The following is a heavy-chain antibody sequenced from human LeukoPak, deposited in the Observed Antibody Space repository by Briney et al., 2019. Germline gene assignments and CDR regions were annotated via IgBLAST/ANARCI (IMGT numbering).Heavy chain of an antibody. CDR3: ARVRDGSQDY. CDR1: GITFSNAW. J-gene: IGHJ4*02. CDR2: IKSKTYGGTT. V-gene: IGHV3-15*01. D-gene: IGHD5-24*01. Sequence: GGSLRLSCAASGITFSNAWMIWVRQAPGKGLEWVGRIKSKTYGGTTDYAAPVKGRLTISRDDSKNTLYLQMNSLRAEDTAVYYCARVRDGSQDYWGQGTLVTVSS.